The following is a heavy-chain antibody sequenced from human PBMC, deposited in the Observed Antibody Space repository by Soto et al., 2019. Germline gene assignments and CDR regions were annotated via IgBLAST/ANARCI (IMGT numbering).Heavy chain of an antibody. CDR1: GGSVRAPDW. V-gene: IGHV4-4*02. Sequence: LSLTCTLSGGSVRAPDWWNWVRQSPDKGLEWIAEVHISGHSNYNPSLRSRVSVSIDSSKNQFYLNLNSVTAADTAIYYCARVRQGCSANNCYFDPWGQGTRVTVSS. J-gene: IGHJ5*01. CDR2: VHISGHS. D-gene: IGHD1-1*01. CDR3: ARVRQGCSANNCYFDP.